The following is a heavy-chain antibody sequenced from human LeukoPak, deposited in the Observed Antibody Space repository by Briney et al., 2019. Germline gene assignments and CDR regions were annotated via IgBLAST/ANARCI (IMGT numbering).Heavy chain of an antibody. CDR1: GFTFSSYS. V-gene: IGHV3-48*01. Sequence: GGSLRLSCAASGFTFSSYSMNWVRQAPGKGLEWVSYISSSSSTIYYADSVKGRFTISRDNSKNTLYLQMNSLRAEDTAVYYCARDHYDILTGSHDAFDIWGQGTMVTVSS. CDR2: ISSSSSTI. J-gene: IGHJ3*02. D-gene: IGHD3-9*01. CDR3: ARDHYDILTGSHDAFDI.